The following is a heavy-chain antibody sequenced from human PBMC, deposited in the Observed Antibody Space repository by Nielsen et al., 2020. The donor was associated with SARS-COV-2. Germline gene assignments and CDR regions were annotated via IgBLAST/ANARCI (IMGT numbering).Heavy chain of an antibody. CDR3: AREGLDYYYMDV. V-gene: IGHV3-11*04. D-gene: IGHD6-6*01. CDR2: IDSSGTTI. CDR1: GFTFGDYY. Sequence: GESLKISCAASGFTFGDYYMTWIRQAPGKGLEWISYIDSSGTTIYYADSVKGRFTISRDNAKKSLYLQMNSLRDEDTAVYYCAREGLDYYYMDVWGKGTTVTVSS. J-gene: IGHJ6*03.